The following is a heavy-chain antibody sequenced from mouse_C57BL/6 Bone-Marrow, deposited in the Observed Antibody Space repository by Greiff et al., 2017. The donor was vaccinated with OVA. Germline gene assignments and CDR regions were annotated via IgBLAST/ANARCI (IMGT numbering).Heavy chain of an antibody. D-gene: IGHD2-3*01. Sequence: EVKLQESGPELVKPGASVKIPCKASGYTFTDYNMDWVKQSHGKSLEWIGDINPNNGGTIYNQKFKGKATLTVDKSSSTAYMELRSLTSEDTAVYYCARIYDGMDYWGQGTSVTVSS. V-gene: IGHV1-18*01. CDR1: GYTFTDYN. CDR3: ARIYDGMDY. CDR2: INPNNGGT. J-gene: IGHJ4*01.